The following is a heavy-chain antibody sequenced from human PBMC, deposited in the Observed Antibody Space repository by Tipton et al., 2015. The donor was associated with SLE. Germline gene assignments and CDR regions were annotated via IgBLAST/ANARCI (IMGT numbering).Heavy chain of an antibody. D-gene: IGHD1-26*01. V-gene: IGHV1-18*01. CDR1: GYTLTNYG. CDR2: ISAYNGNT. J-gene: IGHJ4*02. CDR3: ARGELSLDY. Sequence: QLVQSGPEVKKPGASVKVSCKTSGYTLTNYGITWVRQAPGQGLEWMGWISAYNGNTNYAQKLQGRVTMTTDTFTTTAYMELRSLRSDDTAVYYCARGELSLDYWGQGSLVTVSS.